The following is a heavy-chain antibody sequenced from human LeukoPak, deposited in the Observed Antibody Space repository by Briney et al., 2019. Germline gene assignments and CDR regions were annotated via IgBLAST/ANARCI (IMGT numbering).Heavy chain of an antibody. J-gene: IGHJ4*02. CDR1: GFTFSSYS. CDR3: ATQEYCSSASCYTPPGY. D-gene: IGHD2-2*02. V-gene: IGHV3-21*01. CDR2: ISSSSSYI. Sequence: PGGSLRLSCAASGFTFSSYSMNWVRQAPGKGLEWVSSISSSSSYIYYADSVKGRFTISRDNAKNSLYLQMNSLRAEDTAVYYCATQEYCSSASCYTPPGYWGQGTLVTVSS.